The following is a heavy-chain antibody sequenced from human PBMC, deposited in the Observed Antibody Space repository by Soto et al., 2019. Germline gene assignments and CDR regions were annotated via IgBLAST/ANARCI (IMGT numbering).Heavy chain of an antibody. CDR3: AGAPYYYESSGSPPFGY. V-gene: IGHV1-69*12. CDR1: GGTFSSYA. Sequence: QVQLVQSGAEVKKPGSSVKVSCKASGGTFSSYAISWVRQAPGQGLEWMGGIIPIFGTANYAQKFQGRVTITADESTSPADMELGSLSSEDTAVYYCAGAPYYYESSGSPPFGYWGQGTLVTVSS. CDR2: IIPIFGTA. J-gene: IGHJ4*02. D-gene: IGHD3-22*01.